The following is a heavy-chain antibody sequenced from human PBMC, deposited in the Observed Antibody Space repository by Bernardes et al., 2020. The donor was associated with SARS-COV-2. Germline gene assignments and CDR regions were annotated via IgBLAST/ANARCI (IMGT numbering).Heavy chain of an antibody. CDR3: AGSSCGIDCYIGGLRSWDYGMDV. CDR2: IYSSGPT. V-gene: IGHV4-39*01. D-gene: IGHD2-21*01. J-gene: IGHJ6*02. Sequence: SETLSLTCTVSSGSIRTSNYYWGWIRQPPGKGLEWIGSIYSSGPTYKNPSLQSRVPKSVDTSKNQFSLRLTSVTAADTAVYYCAGSSCGIDCYIGGLRSWDYGMDVWGQGTTVTVSS. CDR1: SGSIRTSNYY.